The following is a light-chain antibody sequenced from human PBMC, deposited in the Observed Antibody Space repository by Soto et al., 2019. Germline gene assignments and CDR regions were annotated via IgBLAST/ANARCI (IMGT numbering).Light chain of an antibody. Sequence: DIQMTHSPPSQSASVGDRVTITCRASQSISHWLAWYQQKPGTXPXXLIYHASNLQSGVPSRLTDSGSGTEFTLALSSLKPDDFATDDCQHYYSHWTFDQGTKV. CDR3: QHYYSHWT. CDR1: QSISHW. V-gene: IGKV1-5*01. J-gene: IGKJ1*01. CDR2: HAS.